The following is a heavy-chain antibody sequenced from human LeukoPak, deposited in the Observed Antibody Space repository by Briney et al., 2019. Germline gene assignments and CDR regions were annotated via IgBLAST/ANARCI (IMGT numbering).Heavy chain of an antibody. CDR1: GFTLSTYW. V-gene: IGHV3-7*03. CDR2: IRHDGSEK. Sequence: GGSLRLSCATSGFTLSTYWMTWVRQAPGKGPEWVANIRHDGSEKNYVDSVKGRFTISRDNAKNSLYLQMNSLRADDTALYYCAREGSSHDAFDIWGQGTVVTVPS. D-gene: IGHD3-10*01. J-gene: IGHJ3*02. CDR3: AREGSSHDAFDI.